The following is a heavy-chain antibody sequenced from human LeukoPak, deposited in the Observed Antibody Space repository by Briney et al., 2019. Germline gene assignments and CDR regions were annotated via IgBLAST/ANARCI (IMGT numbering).Heavy chain of an antibody. J-gene: IGHJ4*02. CDR2: ITGSSGTT. CDR3: AKATAVTPLYYFDY. V-gene: IGHV3-23*01. D-gene: IGHD4-17*01. Sequence: GGSLRLSWVAAGFTFTNFAMTWVRQPPGKGLEWVPSITGSSGTTYGAASVRGRFTISRDVSKNTLYLQMNGLRAADTATYYCAKATAVTPLYYFDYWGQGVLVTVSS. CDR1: GFTFTNFA.